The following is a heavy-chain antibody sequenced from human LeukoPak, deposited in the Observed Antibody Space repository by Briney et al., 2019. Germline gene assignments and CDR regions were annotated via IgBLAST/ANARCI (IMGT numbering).Heavy chain of an antibody. CDR1: GFIFSTYD. CDR3: VRSIQVNKNIETAYDS. Sequence: GGSLRLSCAASGFIFSTYDMHWVRQPPGKGLEWVALIGSHGDTYHSASVKGRFTISRENARNSLYLQMDSLRAGDTAIYYCVRSIQVNKNIETAYDSWGQGTLVAVSS. V-gene: IGHV3-13*01. D-gene: IGHD3-3*02. CDR2: IGSHGDT. J-gene: IGHJ4*02.